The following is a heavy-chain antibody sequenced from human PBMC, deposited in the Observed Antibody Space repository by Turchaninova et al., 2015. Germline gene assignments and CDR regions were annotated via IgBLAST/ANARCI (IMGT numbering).Heavy chain of an antibody. Sequence: QVQLVQSGAEVKKPGSSVTVSCKASGDTFTNYAINWVRKTPGQGLEWMGGLTPTFATAYHAQKFQGRVTITADESTSTAYMELSSLRSVDTAVYYCARGDHYYDRSGYINAEYFQHWGQGTLVTVSS. V-gene: IGHV1-69*12. CDR1: GDTFTNYA. CDR2: LTPTFATA. D-gene: IGHD3-22*01. J-gene: IGHJ1*01. CDR3: ARGDHYYDRSGYINAEYFQH.